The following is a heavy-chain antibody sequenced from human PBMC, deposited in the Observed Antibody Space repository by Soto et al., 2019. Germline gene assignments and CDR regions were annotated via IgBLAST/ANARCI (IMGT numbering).Heavy chain of an antibody. D-gene: IGHD1-26*01. Sequence: QVQLVESGGGVVQPGRSLRLSCAAPGFTFSSYGMHWVRQAPGKGLEWVAVIWYDGSNKYYADSVKGRFTISRDNSQNTLYLQMNSLRAEDTAVYYCARDSGSYGYYYYGMDVWGQGTTVTVSS. CDR2: IWYDGSNK. J-gene: IGHJ6*02. CDR1: GFTFSSYG. CDR3: ARDSGSYGYYYYGMDV. V-gene: IGHV3-33*01.